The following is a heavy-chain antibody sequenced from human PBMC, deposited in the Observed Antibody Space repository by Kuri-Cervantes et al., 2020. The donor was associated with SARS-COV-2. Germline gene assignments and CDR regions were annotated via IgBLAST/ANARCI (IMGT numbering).Heavy chain of an antibody. J-gene: IGHJ3*02. CDR2: ISSSSSTI. V-gene: IGHV3-48*01. D-gene: IGHD5-18*01. CDR3: ARDPDITMPPDAFDI. CDR1: GFTFSTYN. Sequence: GGSLRLSCAASGFTFSTYNMNWVRQAPGKGLEWVSYISSSSSTIYYAESVRGRFTISRDNVKNSLYLQMNSLRAEDTAVYYCARDPDITMPPDAFDIWGHGTMVTVSS.